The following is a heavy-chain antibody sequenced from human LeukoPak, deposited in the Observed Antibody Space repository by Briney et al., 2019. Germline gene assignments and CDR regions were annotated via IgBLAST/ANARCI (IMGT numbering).Heavy chain of an antibody. V-gene: IGHV4-34*01. D-gene: IGHD6-19*01. CDR3: ARATYIPVPGTWSLDY. CDR2: IDHSRST. J-gene: IGHJ4*02. Sequence: SETLSLTCAVYGGSFSGYYWSWIRQPPGKGLEWIGEIDHSRSTNYNPSLKSRVIISVDTFKNQFSLKVSSVTAADTAVYYCARATYIPVPGTWSLDYWGQGTLVTVSS. CDR1: GGSFSGYY.